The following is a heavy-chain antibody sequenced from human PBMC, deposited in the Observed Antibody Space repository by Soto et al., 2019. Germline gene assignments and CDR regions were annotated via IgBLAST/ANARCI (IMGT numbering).Heavy chain of an antibody. Sequence: QVHLVQSGAEVKEPGSSVKVSCKASGGTFSSYAISWLRQAPGQGLEWMGGIIPLFRTPDYAQKFQGRATITADEXTSTAYMELSSLRSEDTPVYYCARDNDRLQLGGNSYYVLDVWGQGTTVTVSS. CDR3: ARDNDRLQLGGNSYYVLDV. CDR1: GGTFSSYA. D-gene: IGHD4-4*01. CDR2: IIPLFRTP. V-gene: IGHV1-69*12. J-gene: IGHJ6*02.